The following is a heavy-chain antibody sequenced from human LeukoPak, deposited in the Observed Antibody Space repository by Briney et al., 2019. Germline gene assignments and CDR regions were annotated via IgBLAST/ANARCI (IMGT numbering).Heavy chain of an antibody. D-gene: IGHD6-19*01. J-gene: IGHJ4*02. CDR1: GFTFRSYE. CDR2: INQDGSEK. V-gene: IGHV3-7*04. Sequence: GGSLRLSCEDSGFTFRSYEMNWVRQAPGKGLEWVANINQDGSEKYDVDSAKGRFTISRDNAKNSLYLQMNSLRVEDTAMYYCARVGGGDGSGWSTTDYWGQGTRVTISS. CDR3: ARVGGGDGSGWSTTDY.